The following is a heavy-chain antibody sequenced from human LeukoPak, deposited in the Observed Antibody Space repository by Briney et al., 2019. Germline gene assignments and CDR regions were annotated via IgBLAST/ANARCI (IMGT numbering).Heavy chain of an antibody. CDR2: ISVGAEYI. CDR1: GFTFSTYV. V-gene: IGHV3-23*01. D-gene: IGHD3-3*01. CDR3: ASGPPFLKYFEY. J-gene: IGHJ4*02. Sequence: GGSLRLSCAASGFTFSTYVMNWFRQAPGRGLEWVSTISVGAEYIFYADSVKGRFTISRDDSNNALYLQMHSLRAEDTALYYCASGPPFLKYFEYWGQGTLVTVSS.